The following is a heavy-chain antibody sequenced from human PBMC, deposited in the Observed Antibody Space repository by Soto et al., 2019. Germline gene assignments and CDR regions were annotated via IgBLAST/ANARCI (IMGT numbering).Heavy chain of an antibody. D-gene: IGHD4-17*01. V-gene: IGHV5-51*01. CDR1: GYNFATYW. J-gene: IGHJ5*02. CDR3: ARHGFYGDYASNYFDP. CDR2: IYPGDSDA. Sequence: GESLKISCKASGYNFATYWIAWVRQMPGKGLEYMGIIYPGDSDARYSPSFQGQVAFSADKSISTAYLQWSSLMASDTAIYYCARHGFYGDYASNYFDPWGQGTLVTAPQ.